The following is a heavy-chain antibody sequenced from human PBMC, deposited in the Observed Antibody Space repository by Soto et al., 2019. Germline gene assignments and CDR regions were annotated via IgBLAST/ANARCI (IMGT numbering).Heavy chain of an antibody. J-gene: IGHJ6*02. CDR3: AAYHSSQRPLYSYYYYGMDV. CDR2: ISYDGSNK. Sequence: PGGSLRLSCAASGFTFSSYGMHWVRQAPGKGLEWVAVISYDGSNKYYADSVKGRFTISRDNSKNTLYLQMNSLRAEDTAVYYCAAYHSSQRPLYSYYYYGMDVWGQGTTVTVSS. V-gene: IGHV3-30*03. CDR1: GFTFSSYG. D-gene: IGHD1-1*01.